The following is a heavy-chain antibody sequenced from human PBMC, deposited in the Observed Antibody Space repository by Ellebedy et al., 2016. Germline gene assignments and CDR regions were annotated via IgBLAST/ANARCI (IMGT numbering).Heavy chain of an antibody. Sequence: SVKVSXXASGGTFSSYAISWVRQAPGQGLEWMGGIIPIFGTANYAQKFQGRVTMTRDTSTSTVYMELSSLRSEDTAVYYCARGGYSGYDVNEVWYFDLWGRGTLVTVSS. CDR1: GGTFSSYA. J-gene: IGHJ2*01. CDR2: IIPIFGTA. D-gene: IGHD5-12*01. V-gene: IGHV1-69*05. CDR3: ARGGYSGYDVNEVWYFDL.